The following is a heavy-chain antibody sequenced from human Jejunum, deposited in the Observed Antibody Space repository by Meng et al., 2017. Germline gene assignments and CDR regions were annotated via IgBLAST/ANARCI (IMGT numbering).Heavy chain of an antibody. J-gene: IGHJ5*02. CDR2: IKQDGTEK. CDR3: AKGNNWFDP. V-gene: IGHV3-7*01. CDR1: GFTLSGYW. Sequence: GESLKISCVGVSGFTLSGYWMSWVRQAPGKGLEWVAYIKQDGTEKDYVDSVKGRFTISRDNAKNSVYLQMNRLRVEDTAVYDCAKGNNWFDPWGQGTLVTVSS.